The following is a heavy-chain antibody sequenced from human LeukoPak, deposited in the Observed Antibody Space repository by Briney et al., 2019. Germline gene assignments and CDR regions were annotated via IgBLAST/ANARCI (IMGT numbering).Heavy chain of an antibody. D-gene: IGHD6-19*01. Sequence: PGGSLRLSCAASGFTFSTYDMHWVRQAPGKGLEWVAVISYDGRNKYYADSVKGRSTISRDNSKNALFLQMNSLRAEDTALYYCANKGASGWRFDYWGQGTLVTVSS. CDR3: ANKGASGWRFDY. CDR2: ISYDGRNK. CDR1: GFTFSTYD. V-gene: IGHV3-30*18. J-gene: IGHJ4*02.